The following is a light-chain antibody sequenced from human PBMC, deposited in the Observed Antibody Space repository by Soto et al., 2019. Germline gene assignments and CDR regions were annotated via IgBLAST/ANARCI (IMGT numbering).Light chain of an antibody. Sequence: QSVLTQPPSVSGAPGQRVTISCTGSSSNIGAGYDIHWYQQLPGTAPKLLIHGNSNRPSGVPDRFSGSKSGTSASLAITGLQAEDEADYYCQSYDSSLSAYVFGPGTKVTVL. CDR1: SSNIGAGYD. V-gene: IGLV1-40*01. J-gene: IGLJ1*01. CDR2: GNS. CDR3: QSYDSSLSAYV.